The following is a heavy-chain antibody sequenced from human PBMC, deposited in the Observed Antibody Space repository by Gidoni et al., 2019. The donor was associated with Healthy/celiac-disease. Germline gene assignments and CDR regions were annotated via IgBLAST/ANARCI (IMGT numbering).Heavy chain of an antibody. CDR3: ARSRDKVGASDY. CDR2: INPSGGST. CDR1: RYTFTSYY. J-gene: IGHJ4*02. Sequence: QVQLVQSGAEVKKPGAPVKVSCKAARYTFTSYYMHWVRQAPGQGLEWMGIINPSGGSTSYAQKFQGRVTMTRDTSTSTVYMELSSLRSEDTAVYYCARSRDKVGASDYWGQGTLVTVSS. V-gene: IGHV1-46*01. D-gene: IGHD1-26*01.